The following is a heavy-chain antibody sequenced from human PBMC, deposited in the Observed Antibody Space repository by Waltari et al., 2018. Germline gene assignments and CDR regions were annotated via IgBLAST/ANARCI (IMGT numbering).Heavy chain of an antibody. V-gene: IGHV1-69*05. D-gene: IGHD1-26*01. CDR3: ARDAPPFRARNPYSNAFDI. CDR2: IIPIFGTA. CDR1: GGTFSSYA. Sequence: QVQLVQSGAEVKKPGSSVKVSCKASGGTFSSYAISWVRQAPGQGLEWMGGIIPIFGTANDAQKFQGRVTITTDESTSTAYMELSSLRSEDTAVYYCARDAPPFRARNPYSNAFDIWGQGTMVTVSS. J-gene: IGHJ3*02.